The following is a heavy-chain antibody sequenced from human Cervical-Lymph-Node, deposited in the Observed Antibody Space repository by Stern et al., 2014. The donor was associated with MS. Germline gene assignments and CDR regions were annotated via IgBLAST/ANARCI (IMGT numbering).Heavy chain of an antibody. D-gene: IGHD6-13*01. CDR1: GGSFSTYT. CDR2: IIPVLGTS. CDR3: TSSPYGLDA. Sequence: QVQLVQSGAEVKKPGSSVRVSCKASGGSFSTYTVRWVRQAPGQGLEWMGRIIPVLGTSYSAHQFQNRVSITADKSTGTAYIELSNLRVDDTAVYYGTSSPYGLDAWGQGTTVTVSS. V-gene: IGHV1-69*08. J-gene: IGHJ6*02.